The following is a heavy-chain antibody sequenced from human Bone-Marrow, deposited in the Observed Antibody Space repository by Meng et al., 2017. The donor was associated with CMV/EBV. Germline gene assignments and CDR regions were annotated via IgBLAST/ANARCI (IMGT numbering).Heavy chain of an antibody. J-gene: IGHJ4*02. Sequence: GGSLRLSCAASGFAFSRYAMYWVRQAPGKGLEWVAFIRYDGDNEYYGDFVKGRFTISRDNSKATVHLQMNRLRVEDAAVYYCARALKQLGQRRFDYWGQGTLVTVSS. CDR3: ARALKQLGQRRFDY. CDR1: GFAFSRYA. V-gene: IGHV3-30*02. D-gene: IGHD1-1*01. CDR2: IRYDGDNE.